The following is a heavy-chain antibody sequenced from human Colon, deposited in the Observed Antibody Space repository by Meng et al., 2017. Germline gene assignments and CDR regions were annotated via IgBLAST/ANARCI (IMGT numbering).Heavy chain of an antibody. CDR1: GGSISSGDYY. CDR2: IYYSGST. J-gene: IGHJ5*02. CDR3: ARDRKHYGERGWFDP. Sequence: LQDSAPGLPQPSQTLSLTFTVSGGSISSGDYYWSWIRQPPGKGLEWIGYIYYSGSTYSNASLKSRVTISIDRSKNQFSLKLSSVTAADTAVYYCARDRKHYGERGWFDPWGQGTLVTVSS. V-gene: IGHV4-30-4*01. D-gene: IGHD4-17*01.